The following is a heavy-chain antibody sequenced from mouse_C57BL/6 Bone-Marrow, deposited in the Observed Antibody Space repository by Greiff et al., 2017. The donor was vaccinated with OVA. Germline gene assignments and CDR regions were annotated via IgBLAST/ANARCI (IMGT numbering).Heavy chain of an antibody. Sequence: QVQLQQPGAELVMPGASVKLSCKASGYTFTSYWMHWVKQRPGQGLEWIGEIDPSDSYTNYNQKFKGKSTLTVDKSSSTAYMQLSSLTSEDSAVYYCARSSPLLRPFDYWGQGTTLTVSS. CDR2: IDPSDSYT. J-gene: IGHJ2*01. D-gene: IGHD1-1*01. V-gene: IGHV1-69*01. CDR1: GYTFTSYW. CDR3: ARSSPLLRPFDY.